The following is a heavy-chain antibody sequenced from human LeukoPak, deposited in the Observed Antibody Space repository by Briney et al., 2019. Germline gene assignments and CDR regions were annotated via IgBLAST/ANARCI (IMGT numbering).Heavy chain of an antibody. J-gene: IGHJ5*02. D-gene: IGHD6-13*01. CDR3: ARARRSSSWHRWFDP. CDR2: IYYSGST. Sequence: SQTLSLTCTVSGGSISSGDYYWSWIRQPPGKGLEWIGYIYYSGSTYYNPSLKSRVTISVDTSKNQFSLKLSSVTAADTAVYYCARARRSSSWHRWFDPWGQGTLVTVSS. V-gene: IGHV4-30-4*01. CDR1: GGSISSGDYY.